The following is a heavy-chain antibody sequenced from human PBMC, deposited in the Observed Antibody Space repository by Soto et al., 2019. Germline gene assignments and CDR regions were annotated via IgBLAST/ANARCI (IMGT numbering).Heavy chain of an antibody. J-gene: IGHJ6*02. CDR3: ARDGYYGSGSYGMDV. V-gene: IGHV1-18*01. Sequence: QAHLVQSGAEVKKPGASVKVSCKTSGYSFSNYGISWVRQAPGQGLEWLGWISDYNGNTNYAQKFQGRVIMTTDTSTKTAYMVLRSLRFDDTAVYYCARDGYYGSGSYGMDVWGQGTTVTVS. CDR1: GYSFSNYG. CDR2: ISDYNGNT. D-gene: IGHD3-10*01.